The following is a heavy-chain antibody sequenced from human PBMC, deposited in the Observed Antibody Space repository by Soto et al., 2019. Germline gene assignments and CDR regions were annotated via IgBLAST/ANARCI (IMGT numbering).Heavy chain of an antibody. J-gene: IGHJ4*02. D-gene: IGHD3-22*01. CDR3: AKDVSGYYYDSSGYLFDY. CDR2: ISGSGGST. V-gene: IGHV3-23*01. Sequence: PGGSLRLSCAASGFTFSSYAMSWVRQAPGKGLEWVSAISGSGGSTYYADSVKGRFTISRDNSKNTLYLQMNSLRAEDTAVYYCAKDVSGYYYDSSGYLFDYWGQGTLVTVSS. CDR1: GFTFSSYA.